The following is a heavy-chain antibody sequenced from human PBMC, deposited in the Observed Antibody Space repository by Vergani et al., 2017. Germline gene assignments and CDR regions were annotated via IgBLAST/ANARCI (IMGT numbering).Heavy chain of an antibody. CDR2: ISYSGST. J-gene: IGHJ4*02. V-gene: IGHV4-39*02. D-gene: IGHD3-9*01. CDR3: ARRSGIVYDIFSGTQYFFDF. Sequence: QLQLQESGPGLVKPSETLSLTCTVSGGSISSSRYYWSWIRQSPGTGLEWVGSISYSGSTHYNPSLKSRVSISVDTSNNHFSLRLNSLTAADTAVYYCARRSGIVYDIFSGTQYFFDFWGQGTLVTVSS. CDR1: GGSISSSRYY.